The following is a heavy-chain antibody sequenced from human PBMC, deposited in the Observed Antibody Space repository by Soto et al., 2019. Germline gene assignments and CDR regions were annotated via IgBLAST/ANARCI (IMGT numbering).Heavy chain of an antibody. V-gene: IGHV4-34*01. D-gene: IGHD2-2*01. Sequence: QVQLQQWGAGLLKPSETLSLTCAVYGGSFSGYYWSWIRQPPGKGLEWIGEINHSGSTNYNPSLKTRVTISVDTSKTQFSLKLSSVTAADTAVYYCARLVSLPSANDAFDIWGQGTMVTVSS. CDR3: ARLVSLPSANDAFDI. J-gene: IGHJ3*02. CDR2: INHSGST. CDR1: GGSFSGYY.